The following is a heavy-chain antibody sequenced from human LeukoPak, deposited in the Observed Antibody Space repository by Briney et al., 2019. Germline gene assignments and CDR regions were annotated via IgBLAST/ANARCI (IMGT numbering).Heavy chain of an antibody. CDR2: IYYSGST. V-gene: IGHV4-59*01. CDR3: ARGGARRWELLYWFDL. Sequence: SETLSLTCTVSGGSISSYYWSWIRQPPGKGLEWIGYIYYSGSTNYNPSLKSRVTISVDTSKNQFSLKLSSVTAADTAVYYCARGGARRWELLYWFDLWGQGTLVTVSS. J-gene: IGHJ5*02. CDR1: GGSISSYY. D-gene: IGHD1-26*01.